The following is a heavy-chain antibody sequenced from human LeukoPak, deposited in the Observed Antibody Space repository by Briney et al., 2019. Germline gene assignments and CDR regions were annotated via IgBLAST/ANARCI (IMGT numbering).Heavy chain of an antibody. Sequence: PGGSLRLSCAASGFTFSSYGMHWVRQAPGKGVEGVAFIRYDGSNKYYADSVKGRFTISRDNSKNTLYLQMNSLRAEDTAVYYCAKDLPYATLDYWGQGTLVTDSS. CDR3: AKDLPYATLDY. J-gene: IGHJ4*02. CDR2: IRYDGSNK. D-gene: IGHD2-8*01. CDR1: GFTFSSYG. V-gene: IGHV3-30*02.